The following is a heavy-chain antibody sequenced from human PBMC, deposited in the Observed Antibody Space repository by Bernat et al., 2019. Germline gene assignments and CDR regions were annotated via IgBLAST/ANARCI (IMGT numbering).Heavy chain of an antibody. J-gene: IGHJ3*02. Sequence: EVQLVESGGGLVKPGGSLRLSCAASGFTFSNAWMNWVRQAPGKGLEWVGRIKSKTDGGTTDYAAPVKGRFTISRDDSKNTPYLQMNSLKTEDTAVYDCTTPPRYYDSIGYPEDAFDIWGEGTMVTVSS. CDR2: IKSKTDGGTT. D-gene: IGHD3-22*01. V-gene: IGHV3-15*07. CDR1: GFTFSNAW. CDR3: TTPPRYYDSIGYPEDAFDI.